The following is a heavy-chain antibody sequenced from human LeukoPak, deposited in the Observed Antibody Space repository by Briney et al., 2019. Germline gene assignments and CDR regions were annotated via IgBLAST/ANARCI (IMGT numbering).Heavy chain of an antibody. Sequence: GGSLRLSCAASGFTFSNYWMSWVRQAPGKGLEWVANIKQDGSDKHYLDSVKGRFTISRDNAGNSLYLQMSSLRAEDTAVYYCARDGEAAGNMDYWGQGTLVTVSS. D-gene: IGHD6-13*01. V-gene: IGHV3-7*01. J-gene: IGHJ4*02. CDR1: GFTFSNYW. CDR3: ARDGEAAGNMDY. CDR2: IKQDGSDK.